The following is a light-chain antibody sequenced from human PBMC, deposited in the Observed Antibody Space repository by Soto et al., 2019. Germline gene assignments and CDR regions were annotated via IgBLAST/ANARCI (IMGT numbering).Light chain of an antibody. J-gene: IGKJ3*01. CDR3: CQCGSTPFT. CDR2: GAF. Sequence: EIVLTQSPGTLSLSPGDRATLSCRASQGVSPNSLAWYEHKVGQGPRLLIYGAFSRATGIPDRFSGNGSETDFTLTFSRLEPGDFGVYFCCQCGSTPFTCGPGTKVDTK. CDR1: QGVSPNS. V-gene: IGKV3-20*01.